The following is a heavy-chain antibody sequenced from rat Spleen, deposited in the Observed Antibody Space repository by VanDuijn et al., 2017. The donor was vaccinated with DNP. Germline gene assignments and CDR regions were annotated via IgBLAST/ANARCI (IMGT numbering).Heavy chain of an antibody. D-gene: IGHD1-11*01. CDR1: GYSITSNY. J-gene: IGHJ4*01. V-gene: IGHV3-1*01. Sequence: EVQLQESGPGLVKPSQSLSLTCSVTGYSITSNYWAWIRKGPGNKMEWMGYISYSGTTGYNPSLKSRISITRDTSKNQFFLQLNSVTTEDTATYSCGRLRATDGVMDAWGQGASVTVSS. CDR2: ISYSGTT. CDR3: GRLRATDGVMDA.